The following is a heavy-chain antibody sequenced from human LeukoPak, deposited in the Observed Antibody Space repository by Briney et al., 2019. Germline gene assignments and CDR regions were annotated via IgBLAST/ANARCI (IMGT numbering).Heavy chain of an antibody. CDR2: ISSSSSYI. J-gene: IGHJ4*02. CDR1: GFTFSTYS. Sequence: KPGGSLRLSCAASGFTFSTYSMNWVRQAPGKGLEWVSSISSSSSYIFYADSVKGRFTISRDNAKNSLYLQMNSLRAEDTAVYYCAREAAVAGTFDYWGQGTLVTVSS. D-gene: IGHD6-19*01. V-gene: IGHV3-21*01. CDR3: AREAAVAGTFDY.